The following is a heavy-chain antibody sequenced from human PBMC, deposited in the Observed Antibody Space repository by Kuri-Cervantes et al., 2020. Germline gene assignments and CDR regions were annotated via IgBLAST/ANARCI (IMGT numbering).Heavy chain of an antibody. V-gene: IGHV1-18*01. D-gene: IGHD3-10*01. J-gene: IGHJ4*02. CDR1: GYTFTSYG. CDR3: AARSMVRGVINKNYFDY. CDR2: ISAYNGNT. Sequence: ASVKVSCKASGYTFTSYGISWVRQAPGQGLEWMGWISAYNGNTNYAQKLQGRVTMTTDTSTSTAYMELRSLRSEDTAVYYCAARSMVRGVINKNYFDYWGQGTLVTVSS.